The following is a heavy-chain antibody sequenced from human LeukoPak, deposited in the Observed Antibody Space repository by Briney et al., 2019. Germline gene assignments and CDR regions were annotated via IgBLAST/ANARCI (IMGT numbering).Heavy chain of an antibody. J-gene: IGHJ1*01. CDR3: ARGGSGTHGPPTDYFQH. CDR2: IIPIFGTA. CDR1: GGTFSSYA. Sequence: GASVKVSCKASGGTFSSYAISWVRQAPGQGLEWMGGIIPIFGTANYAQKFQGRVTITADESTNTAYMELSSLRSEDTAVYYCARGGSGTHGPPTDYFQHWGQGTLVTVSS. V-gene: IGHV1-69*01. D-gene: IGHD3-16*01.